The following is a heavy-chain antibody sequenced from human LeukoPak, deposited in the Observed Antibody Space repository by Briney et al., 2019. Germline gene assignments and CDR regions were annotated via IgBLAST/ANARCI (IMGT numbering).Heavy chain of an antibody. Sequence: GGSLRLSCAASGFIFRTYDMHWVRQATGKGLEWVSAIGTAGDTYYPGSVKGRFTISRENAKNSLYLQMNSLRAGDTAVYYCARVRKYSGYYSWYFDLWGRGTLVTVSS. CDR1: GFIFRTYD. CDR3: ARVRKYSGYYSWYFDL. D-gene: IGHD5-12*01. CDR2: IGTAGDT. J-gene: IGHJ2*01. V-gene: IGHV3-13*01.